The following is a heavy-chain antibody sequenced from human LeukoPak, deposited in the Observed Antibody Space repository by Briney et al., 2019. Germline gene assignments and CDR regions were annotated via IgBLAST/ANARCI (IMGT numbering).Heavy chain of an antibody. CDR3: AKDEGGLWPRGAMDV. CDR1: GFTFSAHS. D-gene: IGHD4/OR15-4a*01. CDR2: ISASGDAT. V-gene: IGHV3-23*01. J-gene: IGHJ6*02. Sequence: GGSLRLSCAASGFTFSAHSMTWVRQAPGKGLEWVSGISASGDATYYADSVKGRFTISRDNSKNTLFLQMNSLRVDDTAIYYCAKDEGGLWPRGAMDVWGQGTTVTVSS.